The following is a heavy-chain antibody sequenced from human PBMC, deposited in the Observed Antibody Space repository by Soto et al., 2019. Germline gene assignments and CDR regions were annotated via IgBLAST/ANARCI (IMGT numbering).Heavy chain of an antibody. CDR3: ARRYGSAFDI. D-gene: IGHD3-10*01. CDR2: IYYSGST. V-gene: IGHV4-39*07. CDR1: CGSISSSSYY. Sequence: SETLSLTCTVSCGSISSSSYYWGWIRQPPGKGLEWIGNIYYSGSTYYNPSLKSRVTISVDTSKKQFSLKLSSVTAADTAVYYCARRYGSAFDIWGQGTMVTVS. J-gene: IGHJ3*02.